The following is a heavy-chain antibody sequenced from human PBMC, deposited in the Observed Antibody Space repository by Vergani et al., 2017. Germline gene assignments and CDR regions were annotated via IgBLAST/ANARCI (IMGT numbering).Heavy chain of an antibody. CDR1: GYTFTDHY. CDR3: ATPQTVTTGGMEV. CDR2: VDPEDGET. Sequence: EVQLVQSGAEVKKPGATMKISCKVSGYTFTDHYMHWVKQDPGKGLEWIGLVDPEDGETIYAEKFKGKVTIAADTSTDTAHLELSSLRSEDTAVYYCATPQTVTTGGMEVWGQGTTVIVSS. D-gene: IGHD4-17*01. J-gene: IGHJ6*02. V-gene: IGHV1-69-2*01.